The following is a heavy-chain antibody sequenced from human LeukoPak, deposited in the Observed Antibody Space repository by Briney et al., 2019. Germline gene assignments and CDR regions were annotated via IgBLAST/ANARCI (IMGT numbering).Heavy chain of an antibody. CDR1: NGSFSDYY. J-gene: IGHJ5*02. V-gene: IGHV4-34*01. CDR3: ARAAWNGGGGFDP. Sequence: SETLSLTCAVYNGSFSDYYWSWIRQSPGKGMEWIGEVNLDGDTNYNPSLRSRVTISIDTSKNHFSLNLRSVTAADTAVYNCARAAWNGGGGFDPWGQGTLVTVSS. CDR2: VNLDGDT. D-gene: IGHD3-16*01.